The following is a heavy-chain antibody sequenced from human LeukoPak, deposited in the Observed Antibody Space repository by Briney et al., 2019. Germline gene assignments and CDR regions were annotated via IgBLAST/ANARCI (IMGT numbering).Heavy chain of an antibody. V-gene: IGHV3-48*02. CDR1: GFTFSNYG. CDR2: ISSSSSLI. J-gene: IGHJ4*02. D-gene: IGHD4-11*01. Sequence: PGGSLTLSCAASGFTFSNYGMNWVRQAPGKGLEWISYISSSSSLIYYADSVKGRFTISRDNAKNSLYLQMNSLRDEDTAVYYCTRLTTTVTAYWGQGTLVTVSS. CDR3: TRLTTTVTAY.